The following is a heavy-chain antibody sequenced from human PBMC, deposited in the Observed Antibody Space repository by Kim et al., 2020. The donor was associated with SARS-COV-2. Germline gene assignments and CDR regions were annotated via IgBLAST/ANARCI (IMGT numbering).Heavy chain of an antibody. CDR2: IYSGGSA. Sequence: GGSLRLSCAASGFTVSSNYMSWVRQAPGKGLEWVSVIYSGGSAYYADSVKGRFTISRNNSKNTLYLQINSLRAEDTAVYYCARDSYYDFWSGYGDYYYYYMDVWGQGTTVTVSS. J-gene: IGHJ6*03. V-gene: IGHV3-66*01. D-gene: IGHD3-3*01. CDR1: GFTVSSNY. CDR3: ARDSYYDFWSGYGDYYYYYMDV.